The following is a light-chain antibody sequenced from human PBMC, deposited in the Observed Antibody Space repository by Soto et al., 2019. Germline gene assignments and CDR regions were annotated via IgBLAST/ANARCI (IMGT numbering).Light chain of an antibody. CDR1: QSVSSY. CDR3: QQRSNWPPLT. Sequence: DIVLTQSPATLSLSLGERATLSCRASQSVSSYLAWYQQKPGQAPRLLIYDASNRATGIPARFSGSGSGTDFTLTISSLEPEDFAVYYCQQRSNWPPLTFGGGTKVDIK. CDR2: DAS. J-gene: IGKJ4*01. V-gene: IGKV3-11*01.